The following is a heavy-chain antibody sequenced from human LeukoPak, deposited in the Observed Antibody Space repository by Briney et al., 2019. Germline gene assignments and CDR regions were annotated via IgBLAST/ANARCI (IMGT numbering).Heavy chain of an antibody. CDR2: INHSGST. V-gene: IGHV4-34*01. CDR1: GGSFSGYY. J-gene: IGHJ4*02. CDR3: ARGLNSGYVRL. Sequence: SETLTLTCAVYGGSFSGYYWSWIRQPPGKGLEWIGEINHSGSTNYNPSLKSRVTISVDTSKNQFSLKLSSVTAADTAVYYCARGLNSGYVRLWGQGTLVIVSS. D-gene: IGHD5-12*01.